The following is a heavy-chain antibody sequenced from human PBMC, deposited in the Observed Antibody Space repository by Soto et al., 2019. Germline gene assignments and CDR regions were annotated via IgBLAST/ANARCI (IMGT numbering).Heavy chain of an antibody. Sequence: QLQLQESGPGLVKPSETLSLTCTVSGGSISSSPYYWGWIRQPPGKGLEWIGNIYYNGNTFYNPSLKSRVTISVNTSKNQFSLKLSSVTAADTAVYYCARHGPLSNNWNQLDYWGQGTQVTVSS. CDR1: GGSISSSPYY. J-gene: IGHJ4*02. CDR3: ARHGPLSNNWNQLDY. V-gene: IGHV4-39*01. D-gene: IGHD1-1*01. CDR2: IYYNGNT.